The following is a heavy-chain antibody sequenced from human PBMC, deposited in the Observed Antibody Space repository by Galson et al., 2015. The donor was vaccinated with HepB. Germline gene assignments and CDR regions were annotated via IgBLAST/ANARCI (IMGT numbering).Heavy chain of an antibody. CDR3: ARDGSGYYAHYYYYGMDV. CDR2: IIPIFGTA. V-gene: IGHV1-69*13. J-gene: IGHJ6*02. Sequence: SVKVSCKASGGTFSSYAISWVRQAPGQGLEWMGGIIPIFGTANYAQKFQGRVTITADESTSTAYMELSSLRSEDTAVYYCARDGSGYYAHYYYYGMDVWGQGTTVTVSS. CDR1: GGTFSSYA. D-gene: IGHD3-3*01.